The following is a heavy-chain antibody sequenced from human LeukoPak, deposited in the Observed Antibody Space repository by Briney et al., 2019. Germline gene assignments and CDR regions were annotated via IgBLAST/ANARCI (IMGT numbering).Heavy chain of an antibody. J-gene: IGHJ4*02. D-gene: IGHD2/OR15-2a*01. CDR1: RFSFSDYY. CDR2: ISHSGSTI. CDR3: ARDCGRNLCYYFDY. V-gene: IGHV3-11*04. Sequence: PGGSLRLSCAASRFSFSDYYMGWIRQAPGKGLEWAAYISHSGSTIYYADSVEGRFTISRDNAKNSLYLQMNSLRAEDTAVYYCARDCGRNLCYYFDYWGQGTLVTVSS.